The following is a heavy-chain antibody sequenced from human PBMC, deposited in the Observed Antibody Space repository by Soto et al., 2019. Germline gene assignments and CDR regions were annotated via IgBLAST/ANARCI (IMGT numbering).Heavy chain of an antibody. D-gene: IGHD6-13*01. V-gene: IGHV3-33*01. Sequence: GGSPRLSCAASGFTFRSYGMHWVRQAPGKGLEWVALIWYDGSNKYYADSVKGRFTISRDNSKNTLYLQMNSLRAEDAVVYYCARAAGGTESYYSLDVWGQGTTVTVSS. CDR3: ARAAGGTESYYSLDV. J-gene: IGHJ6*02. CDR2: IWYDGSNK. CDR1: GFTFRSYG.